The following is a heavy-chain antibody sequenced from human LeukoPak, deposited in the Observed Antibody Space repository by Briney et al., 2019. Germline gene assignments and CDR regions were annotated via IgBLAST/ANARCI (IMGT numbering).Heavy chain of an antibody. CDR3: ARGYSYYDFWRGWGGGMDV. J-gene: IGHJ6*02. Sequence: PGGSLRLSCAASGFTVSSNYMSWVRQAPGKGLEWVSVIYSGGSTYYADSVKGRFTISRDNSKNTLYLQMNSLRAEDTAVYYCARGYSYYDFWRGWGGGMDVWGQGATVTVSS. CDR1: GFTVSSNY. CDR2: IYSGGST. D-gene: IGHD3-3*01. V-gene: IGHV3-53*01.